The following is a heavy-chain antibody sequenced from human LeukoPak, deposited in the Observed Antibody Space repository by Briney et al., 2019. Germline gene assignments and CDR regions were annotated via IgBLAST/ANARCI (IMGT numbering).Heavy chain of an antibody. CDR1: GFRFSDYY. D-gene: IGHD5-18*01. V-gene: IGHV3-11*01. CDR3: ASGIQPRLSWFFDL. J-gene: IGHJ2*01. CDR2: ISSPGVTT. Sequence: PGGSLRLSCAAPGFRFSDYYMSWIRQAPGKWLHGCSYISSPGVTTYYADSVKGRFTISRDNAKNTLSLQMNSLRADDTAVYYCASGIQPRLSWFFDLWGRGTLVTVSS.